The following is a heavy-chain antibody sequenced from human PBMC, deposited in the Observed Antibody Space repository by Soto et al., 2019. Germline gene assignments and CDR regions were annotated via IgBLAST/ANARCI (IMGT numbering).Heavy chain of an antibody. CDR2: ISFDGINK. Sequence: QVQLVESGGGVVQPGRSLILSCAASGFTFSSYGTHWVRQAPGKGLEWVAVISFDGINKYYADSVKGRFTISRDNSKNPLYLQRDSLRAEDTAVYYCAKGREQQLVRIGMDVWGQGTTVTVCS. CDR3: AKGREQQLVRIGMDV. V-gene: IGHV3-30*18. J-gene: IGHJ6*02. D-gene: IGHD6-13*01. CDR1: GFTFSSYG.